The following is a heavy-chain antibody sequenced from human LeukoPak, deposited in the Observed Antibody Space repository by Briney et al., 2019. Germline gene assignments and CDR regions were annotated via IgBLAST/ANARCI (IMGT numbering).Heavy chain of an antibody. J-gene: IGHJ4*02. Sequence: ASVTVSCKASGYTFTGYYMHWVRQPPGQGREWMGWINPNSGGTNYAQKFQGRVTMTRDTSISTAYMERGRLRSDDTAVYYCARDILLGSSWGQGTLVTVSS. V-gene: IGHV1-2*02. CDR1: GYTFTGYY. CDR3: ARDILLGSS. D-gene: IGHD6-19*01. CDR2: INPNSGGT.